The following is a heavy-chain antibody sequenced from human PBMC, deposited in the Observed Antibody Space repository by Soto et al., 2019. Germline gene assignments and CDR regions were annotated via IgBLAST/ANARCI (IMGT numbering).Heavy chain of an antibody. J-gene: IGHJ4*02. CDR1: GFTFSSYV. CDR3: AKDLTSGSSSYFDY. CDR2: ISYDGSKK. V-gene: IGHV3-30*18. Sequence: GGSLRLSCAASGFTFSSYVMHWVRQAPGKGLEWVAVISYDGSKKYYLDSVKGRFTISRDNSKNTLYLQMNSLRAEDTAVYYCAKDLTSGSSSYFDYWGQGTLVTVSS. D-gene: IGHD1-26*01.